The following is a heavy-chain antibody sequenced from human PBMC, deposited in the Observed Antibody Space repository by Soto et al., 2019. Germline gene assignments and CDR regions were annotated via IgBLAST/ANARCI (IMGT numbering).Heavy chain of an antibody. CDR2: ISGSGGST. CDR1: GITFNIYV. Sequence: GGSLRLSCAASGITFNIYVMSWVRQAPGKGLEWVSGISGSGGSTYYADSVKGRFTISRDNSKNTLFLQMNSLRAEDTAVYYCAKDQCISISCYLTFYIGMDVWGQGTTVTVSS. J-gene: IGHJ6*02. D-gene: IGHD2-2*01. CDR3: AKDQCISISCYLTFYIGMDV. V-gene: IGHV3-23*01.